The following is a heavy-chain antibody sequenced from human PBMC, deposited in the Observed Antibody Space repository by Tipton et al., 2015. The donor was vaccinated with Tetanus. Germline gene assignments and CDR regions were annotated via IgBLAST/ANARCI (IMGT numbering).Heavy chain of an antibody. J-gene: IGHJ3*02. CDR2: IYYSGST. Sequence: TLSLTCTVSGGSVSSGSYYWSWIRQPPGKGLEWIGYIYYSGSTNYNPSLKSRVTISVDTSKNQFSLKLSSVTAADTAVYYCARGATTVTWGHGGGRDGRGDAFDIWGQGTMVTVSS. CDR1: GGSVSSGSYY. CDR3: ARGATTVTWGHGGGRDGRGDAFDI. V-gene: IGHV4-61*01. D-gene: IGHD4-11*01.